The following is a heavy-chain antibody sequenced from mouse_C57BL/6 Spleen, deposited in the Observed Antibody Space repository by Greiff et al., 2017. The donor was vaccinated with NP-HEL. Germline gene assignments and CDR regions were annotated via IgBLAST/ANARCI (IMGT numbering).Heavy chain of an antibody. CDR3: ARSNLLLRAGYFDV. J-gene: IGHJ1*03. CDR1: GYTFTDYN. D-gene: IGHD1-1*01. Sequence: EVQLQQSGPELVKPGASVKIPCKASGYTFTDYNMDWVKQSHGKSLEWIGDINPNNGGTIYNQKFKGKATLTVDKSSSTAYMELRSLTSEDTAVYYCARSNLLLRAGYFDVWGTGTTVTVSS. CDR2: INPNNGGT. V-gene: IGHV1-18*01.